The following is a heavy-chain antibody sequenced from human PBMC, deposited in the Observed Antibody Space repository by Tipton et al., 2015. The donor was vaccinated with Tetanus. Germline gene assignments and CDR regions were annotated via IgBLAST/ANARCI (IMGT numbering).Heavy chain of an antibody. J-gene: IGHJ4*02. Sequence: QSGAEVKKPGASVSVSCKASGYSFSNYAIHWLRQAPGQRLEWMGWINPDNGNTRYPQNFQGRVTITRDTSANTAYMELSSLRSEDTAVFYCARSLVRGVIVRLFFDYWGQGTLVTVSS. CDR3: ARSLVRGVIVRLFFDY. V-gene: IGHV1-3*01. D-gene: IGHD3-10*01. CDR1: GYSFSNYA. CDR2: INPDNGNT.